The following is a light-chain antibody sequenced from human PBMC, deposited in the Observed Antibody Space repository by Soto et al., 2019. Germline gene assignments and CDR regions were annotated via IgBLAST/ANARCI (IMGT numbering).Light chain of an antibody. CDR2: EVT. V-gene: IGLV2-14*01. Sequence: QSVLTQPASVSGSPGQSITISCTGTSSDVGGHNFVSWYQHHPGKAPKLMIYEVTNRPSGVSDRFSSSKSGNTASLTISGLQAEDEADYYCNSYTSTFTWVFGGGTKLTVL. CDR1: SSDVGGHNF. J-gene: IGLJ2*01. CDR3: NSYTSTFTWV.